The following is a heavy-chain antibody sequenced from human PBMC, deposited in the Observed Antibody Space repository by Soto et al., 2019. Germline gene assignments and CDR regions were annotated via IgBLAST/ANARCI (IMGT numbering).Heavy chain of an antibody. CDR3: ARDRVTQYYYYMDV. CDR1: GGSISSYY. Sequence: SETLSLTCTVSGGSISSYYWSWIRQPPGKGLEWIGYIYYSGSTNYNPSLKGRVTISVDTSKNQFSLKLSSVTAVDTAVYYCARDRVTQYYYYMDVWGKGTTVTVSS. D-gene: IGHD2-21*02. V-gene: IGHV4-59*01. J-gene: IGHJ6*03. CDR2: IYYSGST.